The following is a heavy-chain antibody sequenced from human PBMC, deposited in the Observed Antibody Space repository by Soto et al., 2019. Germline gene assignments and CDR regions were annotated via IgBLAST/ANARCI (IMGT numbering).Heavy chain of an antibody. CDR3: ALTWGDWNLVYGMDV. Sequence: PGESLKISCKGSGYSFTSYWISWVRQMPGKGLEWMGRIDPSDSYTNYSPSFQGHVTISADKSISTAYLQWSSLKALDTAMYYCALTWGDWNLVYGMDVWGQGTTVTV. D-gene: IGHD1-1*01. V-gene: IGHV5-10-1*01. CDR1: GYSFTSYW. J-gene: IGHJ6*02. CDR2: IDPSDSYT.